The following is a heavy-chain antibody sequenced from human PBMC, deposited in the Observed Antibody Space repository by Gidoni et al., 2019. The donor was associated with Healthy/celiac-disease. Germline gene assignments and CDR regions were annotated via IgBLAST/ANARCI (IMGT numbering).Heavy chain of an antibody. J-gene: IGHJ6*02. Sequence: EVQLVESGGGLVQPGGSLSLSCAASGFTFSSDSMTWVRQAPGKGLEWVSYISSSSSTIYYADSVKGRFTISRDNAKNSLYLQMNSLRDEDTAVYYCARDVPFGVVINPIYYYYGMDVWGQGTTVTVSS. V-gene: IGHV3-48*02. CDR3: ARDVPFGVVINPIYYYYGMDV. D-gene: IGHD3-3*01. CDR1: GFTFSSDS. CDR2: ISSSSSTI.